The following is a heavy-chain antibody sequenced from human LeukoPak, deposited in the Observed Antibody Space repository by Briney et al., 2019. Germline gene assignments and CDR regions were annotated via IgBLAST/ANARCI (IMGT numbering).Heavy chain of an antibody. V-gene: IGHV4-59*01. CDR1: GGSISSYY. CDR2: IYYSGST. J-gene: IGHJ4*02. CDR3: ARFVSDGTGFDY. Sequence: SETLSLTCTVSGGSISSYYWNWIRQPPGKGLEWIGYIYYSGSTNYNPSLKSRVTISVDTSKNQFSLKLSSVTAADTAVYFCARFVSDGTGFDYWGQGTLVTVSS. D-gene: IGHD5-24*01.